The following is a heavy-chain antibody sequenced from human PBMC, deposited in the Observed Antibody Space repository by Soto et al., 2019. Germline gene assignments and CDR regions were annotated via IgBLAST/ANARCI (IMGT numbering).Heavy chain of an antibody. V-gene: IGHV3-73*02. J-gene: IGHJ6*02. D-gene: IGHD5-18*01. CDR3: TSDTARVHYGMDV. CDR1: GFTFSGSA. Sequence: EVQLVESGGGLVQPGGSLKLSCAASGFTFSGSAMHWVRQASGKGLEWVGRIRSKANSYATAYAASVKGRFTISRDDSKTTAYLQMNSLKTEDTAVYYCTSDTARVHYGMDVWGQGTTVTVSS. CDR2: IRSKANSYAT.